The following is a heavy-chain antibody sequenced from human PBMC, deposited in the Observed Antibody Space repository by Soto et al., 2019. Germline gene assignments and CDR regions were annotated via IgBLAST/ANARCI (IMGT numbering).Heavy chain of an antibody. D-gene: IGHD4-4*01. J-gene: IGHJ4*02. CDR3: ARGSPTDYSNYLDA. Sequence: GASVKVSCKASGYTFTRYDIHWVRQATGQGLEWMGWMNPSSGNTGYAQGFQGRVTMTRNTAISTAYMELSSLRSEDTAVYYCARGSPTDYSNYLDAWGQGTLVTVSS. V-gene: IGHV1-8*01. CDR2: MNPSSGNT. CDR1: GYTFTRYD.